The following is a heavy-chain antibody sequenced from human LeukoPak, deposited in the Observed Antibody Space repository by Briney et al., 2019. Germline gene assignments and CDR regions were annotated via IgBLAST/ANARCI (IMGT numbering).Heavy chain of an antibody. CDR1: GNSVSSNSAT. CDR2: TYYRSMWYN. V-gene: IGHV6-1*01. CDR3: ARYHYYGMDV. Sequence: SQTLSLTCAISGNSVSSNSATWNWIRQSPSRGLEWLGRTYYRSMWYNDYAVSVKGQITINPDTSKNQFSLQLNSVTPEDTAVYYCARYHYYGMDVWGQGTTVTVSS. J-gene: IGHJ6*02.